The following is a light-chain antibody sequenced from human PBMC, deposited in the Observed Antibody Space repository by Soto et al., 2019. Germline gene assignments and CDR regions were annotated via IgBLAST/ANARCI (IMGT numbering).Light chain of an antibody. CDR1: QSVSSSY. J-gene: IGKJ1*01. CDR3: QQYNNWPGT. Sequence: VLTQSPGTLSLSPGERATLSCRASQSVSSSYLAWYQQKPGQAPRLLIYGASTRAAGIPTRFSGSGSGTEFTLTISSLQSEDFAVYYCQQYNNWPGTFGQGTKVDI. V-gene: IGKV3-15*01. CDR2: GAS.